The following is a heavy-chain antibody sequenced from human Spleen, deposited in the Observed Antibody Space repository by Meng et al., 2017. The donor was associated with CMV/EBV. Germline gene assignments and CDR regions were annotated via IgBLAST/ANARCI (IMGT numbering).Heavy chain of an antibody. J-gene: IGHJ4*02. D-gene: IGHD1-26*01. CDR1: GGSISSYY. CDR3: ASSRGTYFGYYFDS. CDR2: IHDRGIT. Sequence: SETLFLTCNVSGGSISSYYWYWIRQPPGKGLEWIGYIHDRGITNYNPSLKSRVTISGDTSRNQFSLNLNSVTAADTAVYYCASSRGTYFGYYFDSWGQGAVVTVSS. V-gene: IGHV4-59*01.